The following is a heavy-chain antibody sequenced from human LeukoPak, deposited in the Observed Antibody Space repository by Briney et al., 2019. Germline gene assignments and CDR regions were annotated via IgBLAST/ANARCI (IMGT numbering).Heavy chain of an antibody. CDR3: ARRPMVRGGRKGDPIHYFDY. J-gene: IGHJ4*02. CDR1: GGSFRGYY. V-gene: IGHV4-34*01. D-gene: IGHD3-10*01. Sequence: PSETLSLTCAVYGGSFRGYYWSWIRQPPGKGLEWIGEINHSGSTNYNPSLKSRVTISVDTSKNQFSLKLSSVTAADTAVYYCARRPMVRGGRKGDPIHYFDYWGQGTLVTVSS. CDR2: INHSGST.